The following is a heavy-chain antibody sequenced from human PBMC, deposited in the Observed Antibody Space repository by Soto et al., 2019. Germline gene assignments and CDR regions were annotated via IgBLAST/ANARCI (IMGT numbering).Heavy chain of an antibody. Sequence: QVQLVESGGGVVQPGRSLRLSCAASGFTFSSYAMHWVRQAPGKGLEWVAVIPYDGSNKYYADSVKGRFTISRDNSKNTLYLQMNSLRAEDTAVYYCARDRRPIGVVISSLDYWGQGTLVTVSS. CDR2: IPYDGSNK. CDR3: ARDRRPIGVVISSLDY. J-gene: IGHJ4*02. D-gene: IGHD3-3*01. V-gene: IGHV3-30-3*01. CDR1: GFTFSSYA.